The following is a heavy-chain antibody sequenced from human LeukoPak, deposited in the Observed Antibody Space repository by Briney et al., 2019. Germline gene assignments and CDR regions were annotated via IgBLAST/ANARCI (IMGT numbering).Heavy chain of an antibody. CDR3: AKDGDIVLMVYGNFDY. CDR1: GFTFSSYA. V-gene: IGHV3-23*01. J-gene: IGHJ4*02. D-gene: IGHD2-8*01. CDR2: ISGSGGST. Sequence: GGSLRLSCAASGFTFSSYAMSWVRQAPGKGLEWVSAISGSGGSTYYVDSVKGRFTISRDNSKNTLYLQMNSLRAEDTAVYYCAKDGDIVLMVYGNFDYWGQGTLVTVSS.